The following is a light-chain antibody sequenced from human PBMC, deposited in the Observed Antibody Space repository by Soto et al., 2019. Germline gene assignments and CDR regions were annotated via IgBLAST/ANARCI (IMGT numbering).Light chain of an antibody. CDR1: QTVIHNH. V-gene: IGKV3-20*01. CDR3: QQHGTSPIT. J-gene: IGKJ5*01. CDR2: GAS. Sequence: EIVLTQSPHTLYLSPGERATLSCRASQTVIHNHLTWHQHNPGPTPRLLVYGASSRATGIPDRFSGSGSGTDFTLTISRLEPEDFAVYYCQQHGTSPITFGQGTRLEIK.